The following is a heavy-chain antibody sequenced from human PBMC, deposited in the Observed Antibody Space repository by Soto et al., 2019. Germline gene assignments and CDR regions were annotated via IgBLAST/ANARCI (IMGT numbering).Heavy chain of an antibody. CDR2: IYFNGRT. V-gene: IGHV4-39*01. J-gene: IGHJ6*02. CDR3: SKQRDYDILSGYDKWGMDV. Sequence: PSETLSLTCTVSGGSIRESGFYWGWIRQPPGKGLEWIGSIYFNGRTYHNPSLKSRVTLSLDASKNQFSLNLSSVTVADTAVYYCSKQRDYDILSGYDKWGMDVWGQGTTVTVSS. CDR1: GGSIRESGFY. D-gene: IGHD3-9*01.